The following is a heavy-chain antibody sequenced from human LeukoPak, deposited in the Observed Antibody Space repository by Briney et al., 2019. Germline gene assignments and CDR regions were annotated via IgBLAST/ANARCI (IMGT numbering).Heavy chain of an antibody. CDR3: ARGYMVSEY. D-gene: IGHD3-10*01. V-gene: IGHV3-21*01. CDR1: GFTLSGYS. CDR2: ITSTSTYI. Sequence: GGSLRLSCATSGFTLSGYSMNWVRQAPGKGLEWVSSITSTSTYIYYADSVKGRFTTSRDNAKNSLYLQMNSLRAEDTAVYYCARGYMVSEYWGQGTLVTVSS. J-gene: IGHJ4*02.